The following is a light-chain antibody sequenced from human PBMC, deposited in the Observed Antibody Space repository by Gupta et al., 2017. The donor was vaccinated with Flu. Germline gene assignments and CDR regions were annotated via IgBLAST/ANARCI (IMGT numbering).Light chain of an antibody. V-gene: IGLV3-1*01. CDR1: VGGDKF. CDR2: QDS. CDR3: QAEASSGGVV. J-gene: IGLJ2*01. Sequence: GKNTSMSCSGDVGGDKFIWCHQQNAANPTLLFIYQDSRRTAALPGRFSASIAGNTATLTISGPEETEDADYYCQAEASSGGVVFGGGTKLTVL.